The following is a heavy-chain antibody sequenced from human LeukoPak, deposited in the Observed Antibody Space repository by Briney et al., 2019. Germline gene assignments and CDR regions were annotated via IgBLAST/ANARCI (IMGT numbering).Heavy chain of an antibody. Sequence: ASVKVSCKASGGTFSSYAISWVRQAPGQGLEWMGWINPNSGGTNYAQKFQGRVTMTRDTSISTAYMELSRLRSDDTAVYYCARVIVEYYYDSSGYSPFDYWGQGTLVTVSS. CDR3: ARVIVEYYYDSSGYSPFDY. CDR1: GGTFSSYA. CDR2: INPNSGGT. J-gene: IGHJ4*02. V-gene: IGHV1-2*02. D-gene: IGHD3-22*01.